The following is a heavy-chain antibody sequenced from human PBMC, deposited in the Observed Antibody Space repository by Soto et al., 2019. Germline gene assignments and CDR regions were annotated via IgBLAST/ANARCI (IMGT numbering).Heavy chain of an antibody. J-gene: IGHJ6*03. CDR3: ARDKRTYYYYMDV. Sequence: SETLSLTCTVSGDSIRSRDYYWSWIRQAPGKGLEWIGYIYYSGSTYFNPSLKSRVTISVDTSKNQFSLKLSSVTAADTAVYYCARDKRTYYYYMDVWGKGTTVTVSS. V-gene: IGHV4-30-4*01. CDR2: IYYSGST. CDR1: GDSIRSRDYY.